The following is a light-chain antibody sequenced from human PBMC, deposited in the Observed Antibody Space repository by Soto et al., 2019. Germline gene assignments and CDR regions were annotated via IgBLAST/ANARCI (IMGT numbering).Light chain of an antibody. J-gene: IGKJ4*01. CDR1: HGICNT. V-gene: IGKV3-15*01. CDR3: QQHNNWPFT. CDR2: DSS. Sequence: EVVMSQSPATLSVSPGDRATLSCRASHGICNTLAWYQHKPGQTPKLLIYDSSTLHTGVPTRFTGSGSGTKFTLTISSLQFEDFATYFCQQHNNWPFTFGRGTKVEIK.